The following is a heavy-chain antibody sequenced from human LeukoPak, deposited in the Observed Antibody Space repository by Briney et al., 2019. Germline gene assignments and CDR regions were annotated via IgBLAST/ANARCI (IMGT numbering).Heavy chain of an antibody. CDR1: GGTFSSYA. D-gene: IGHD5-24*01. V-gene: IGHV1-69*04. CDR2: IIPILGIA. CDR3: ARDYVEMATLKDFPYYFDY. Sequence: SVKVSCKASGGTFSSYAISWVRQAPGQGLEWMGRIIPILGIANYAQQFQGRVTITADKSTSTAYMALSSLRSEDTAVYYCARDYVEMATLKDFPYYFDYWGQGTLVTVSS. J-gene: IGHJ4*02.